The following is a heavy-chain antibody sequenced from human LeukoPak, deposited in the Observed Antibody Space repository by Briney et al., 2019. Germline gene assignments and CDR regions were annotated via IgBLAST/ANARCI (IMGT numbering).Heavy chain of an antibody. CDR3: ATDDSQDAFDI. CDR1: GFTFSTFG. CDR2: ISYDGSNK. J-gene: IGHJ3*02. Sequence: GGSPRLSCAASGFTFSTFGMHWVRQAPGKGLEWVAVISYDGSNKYYADSVKGRFTISRDNSKNTLYLQMNSLRAEDTAVYYCATDDSQDAFDIWGQGTMVTVSS. D-gene: IGHD3-22*01. V-gene: IGHV3-30*03.